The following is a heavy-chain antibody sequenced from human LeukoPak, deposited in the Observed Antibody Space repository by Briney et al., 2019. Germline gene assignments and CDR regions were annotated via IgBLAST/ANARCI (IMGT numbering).Heavy chain of an antibody. CDR1: GFTFSSYA. CDR3: ATLVVSAAMGN. J-gene: IGHJ4*02. D-gene: IGHD2-2*01. V-gene: IGHV3-23*01. Sequence: GVSLRLSCAASGFTFSSYAVTWVRQAPGKGLEWVSGVSGSGGSTYYADSVKGRFTISRDNAKNSLNLQMNSLRAEDTAVYYCATLVVSAAMGNWGQGTLVTVSS. CDR2: VSGSGGST.